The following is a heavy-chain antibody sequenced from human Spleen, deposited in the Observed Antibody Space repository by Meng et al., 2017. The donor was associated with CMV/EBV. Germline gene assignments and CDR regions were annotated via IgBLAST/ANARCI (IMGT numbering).Heavy chain of an antibody. D-gene: IGHD3-3*01. CDR3: ARQSGYYYYGMDV. CDR1: GYRFSTYW. V-gene: IGHV5-51*01. Sequence: GESLKISCQGSGYRFSTYWIGWLRHMPGKGLEWVGIIYPGDSDTRYSPSFQGQVTISADKSISTAYLQWSSLKASDTAMYYCARQSGYYYYGMDVWGQGTTVTVSS. CDR2: IYPGDSDT. J-gene: IGHJ6*02.